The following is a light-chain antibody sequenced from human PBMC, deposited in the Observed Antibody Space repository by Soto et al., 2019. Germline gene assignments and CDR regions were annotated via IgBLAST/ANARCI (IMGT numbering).Light chain of an antibody. J-gene: IGKJ1*01. Sequence: AIRMTQSPSSFSATTGDRVTITCRASQGISSYLAWYQQKPGKAPKLLIYAASTLQSGVPSRFSGSGSGTDFTLTISCLQSEDFATYDCQQYYSYPRTCGQGTKVELK. CDR2: AAS. CDR3: QQYYSYPRT. V-gene: IGKV1-8*01. CDR1: QGISSY.